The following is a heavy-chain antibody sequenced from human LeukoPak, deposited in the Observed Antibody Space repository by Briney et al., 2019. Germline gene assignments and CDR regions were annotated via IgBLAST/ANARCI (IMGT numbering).Heavy chain of an antibody. Sequence: ASVKVSCKASGYTFTSYAMNWVRQAPGQGLEWMGWINTNTGNPTYAQGFTGRFVFSLDTSVSTAYLQIRRLKAEDTAVYYCARVPFVVMGDTGNWFDPWGQGTLVTVSS. CDR3: ARVPFVVMGDTGNWFDP. D-gene: IGHD2-8*01. J-gene: IGHJ5*02. V-gene: IGHV7-4-1*01. CDR1: GYTFTSYA. CDR2: INTNTGNP.